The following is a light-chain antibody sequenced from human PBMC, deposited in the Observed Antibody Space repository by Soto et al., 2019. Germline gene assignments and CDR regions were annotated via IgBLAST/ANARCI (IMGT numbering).Light chain of an antibody. Sequence: IQLTQSPSSLSASVGDRVTITCRASQGISSYLAWYQQKPGKAPKLLIYAASSLQSGVPSRFSGSGSGTDFTLTISSLQPEDSATYYCQQSYSTPWTFGQGTKVDIK. J-gene: IGKJ1*01. V-gene: IGKV1-39*01. CDR2: AAS. CDR1: QGISSY. CDR3: QQSYSTPWT.